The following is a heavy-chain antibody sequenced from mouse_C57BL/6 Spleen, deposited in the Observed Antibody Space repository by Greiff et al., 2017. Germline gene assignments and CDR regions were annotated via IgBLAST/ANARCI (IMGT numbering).Heavy chain of an antibody. Sequence: QVQLQQPGAELVRPGSSVKLSCKASGYTFTSYWMDWVKQRPGQGLEWIGNMYPSDSETHYNQKFKDKATLTVDKSSSTAYMQLSSLTSEDSAVYYCARDGSGYLDYWGQGTTLTVSS. CDR2: MYPSDSET. J-gene: IGHJ2*01. CDR3: ARDGSGYLDY. V-gene: IGHV1-61*01. D-gene: IGHD1-1*01. CDR1: GYTFTSYW.